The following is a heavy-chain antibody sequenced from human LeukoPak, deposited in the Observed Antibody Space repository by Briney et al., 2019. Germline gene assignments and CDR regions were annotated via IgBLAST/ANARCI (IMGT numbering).Heavy chain of an antibody. CDR2: IYPGDSET. D-gene: IGHD6-13*01. V-gene: IGHV5-51*01. Sequence: GESLKISCKGSGYSFTRNWIGWVRQMPGKGLEWMGIIYPGDSETRYSPSFQGQVTISADKSISTANLQWSSLKASDTAMYYCARRKAVAVVTYFDYWGQGTLVTVSS. CDR1: GYSFTRNW. CDR3: ARRKAVAVVTYFDY. J-gene: IGHJ4*02.